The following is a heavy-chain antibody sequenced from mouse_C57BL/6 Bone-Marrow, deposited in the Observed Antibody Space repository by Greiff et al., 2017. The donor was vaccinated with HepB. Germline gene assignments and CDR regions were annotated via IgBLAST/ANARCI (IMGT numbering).Heavy chain of an antibody. V-gene: IGHV1-5*01. CDR3: TREDFTTVVADYAMDY. J-gene: IGHJ4*01. CDR1: GYTFTSYW. D-gene: IGHD1-1*01. Sequence: EVQLQESGTVLARPGASVKMSCKTSGYTFTSYWMHWVKQRPGQGLEWIGAIYPGNSDTSYNQKFKGKAKLTAVTSASTAYMELSSLTNEDSAVYYCTREDFTTVVADYAMDYWGQGTSVTVSS. CDR2: IYPGNSDT.